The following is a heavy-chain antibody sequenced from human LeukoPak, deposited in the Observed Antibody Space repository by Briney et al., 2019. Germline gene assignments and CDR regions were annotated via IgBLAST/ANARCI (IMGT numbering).Heavy chain of an antibody. J-gene: IGHJ4*02. CDR3: ARENGGNSDLDY. Sequence: PSETLSLTCTVSGGSISSSSYYWGWIRQPPGKGLEWIGRIYHSGSTYYNPSLKSRVTISVDTSKNQFSLKLSSVTAADTAVYYCARENGGNSDLDYWGQGTLVTVSS. CDR1: GGSISSSSYY. D-gene: IGHD4-23*01. CDR2: IYHSGST. V-gene: IGHV4-39*07.